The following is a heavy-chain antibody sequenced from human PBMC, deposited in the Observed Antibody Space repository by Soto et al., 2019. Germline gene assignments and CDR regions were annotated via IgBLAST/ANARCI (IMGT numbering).Heavy chain of an antibody. CDR2: IYYSGST. Sequence: QVQLQESGPGLVKPSETLSLTCTVSGGSISSYYWSWIRQPPGKGLEWIGYIYYSGSTNYNPSLKSRGTISVDTSKNQFSLKLSSVTAADTAVYYCAGGVSNENYFDYWGQGTLVTVSS. CDR3: AGGVSNENYFDY. D-gene: IGHD3-16*01. J-gene: IGHJ4*02. CDR1: GGSISSYY. V-gene: IGHV4-59*01.